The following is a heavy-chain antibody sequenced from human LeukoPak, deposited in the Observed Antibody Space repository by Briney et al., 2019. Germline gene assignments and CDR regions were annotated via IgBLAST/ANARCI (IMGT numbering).Heavy chain of an antibody. CDR2: INGDGSST. CDR3: ARDIAVAGNYFDY. Sequence: PGGSLRLSCAASGFTFSNYGMHWVRQDPGKGLVWVSRINGDGSSTTYADSVKGRFIISRDNAKNTLYLQMNSLRAEDTAVYYCARDIAVAGNYFDYWGQGTLVNVSP. CDR1: GFTFSNYG. D-gene: IGHD6-19*01. J-gene: IGHJ4*02. V-gene: IGHV3-74*01.